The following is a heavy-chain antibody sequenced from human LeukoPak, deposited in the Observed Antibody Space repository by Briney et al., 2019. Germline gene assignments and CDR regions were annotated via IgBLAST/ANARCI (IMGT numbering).Heavy chain of an antibody. CDR1: GYTFTSYY. J-gene: IGHJ4*02. D-gene: IGHD3-10*01. CDR2: INPSGGST. CDR3: TREMMYYDGSGSYGY. V-gene: IGHV1-46*01. Sequence: ASVKVSCKASGYTFTSYYMHWVRQAPGQGLEWMGIINPSGGSTSYAQKFQGRVTMTRDTSTSTVYMELSNLRSEDTAVYFCTREMMYYDGSGSYGYWGKGNLGTVSS.